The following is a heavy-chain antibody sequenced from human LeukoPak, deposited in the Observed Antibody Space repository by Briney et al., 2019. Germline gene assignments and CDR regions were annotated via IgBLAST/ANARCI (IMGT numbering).Heavy chain of an antibody. V-gene: IGHV4-38-2*02. Sequence: PSETLSLTCTVSGGSISSYYWGWIRQPPGKGLEWIGSIYHSGSTYYNPSLKSRVTISVDTSKNQFSLKLSSVTAADTAVYYCARGSLDPTWGQGTMVTVSS. CDR3: ARGSLDPT. D-gene: IGHD3-10*01. J-gene: IGHJ3*01. CDR2: IYHSGST. CDR1: GGSISSYY.